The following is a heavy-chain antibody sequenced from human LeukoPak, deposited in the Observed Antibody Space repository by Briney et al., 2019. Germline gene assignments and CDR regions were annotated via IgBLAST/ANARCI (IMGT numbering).Heavy chain of an antibody. Sequence: GGSLRLSCAASGFTFSSYTMSWVRQAPGKGLEWVSAISGSGGSTYYADSVKGRFTISRDDSKNTLYLQMNSLRAEDTAVYHCAKEGCTGTNCYINCWGQGTLVTVSS. J-gene: IGHJ4*02. V-gene: IGHV3-23*01. CDR2: ISGSGGST. D-gene: IGHD2-2*02. CDR3: AKEGCTGTNCYINC. CDR1: GFTFSSYT.